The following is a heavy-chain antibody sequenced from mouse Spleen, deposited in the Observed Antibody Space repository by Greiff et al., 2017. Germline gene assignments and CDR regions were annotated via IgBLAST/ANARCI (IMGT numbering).Heavy chain of an antibody. CDR3: ARGSPLLRLPDYAMDY. CDR2: IYPGDGDT. CDR1: GYAFSSYW. J-gene: IGHJ4*01. D-gene: IGHD1-2*01. V-gene: IGHV1-80*01. Sequence: VQLQQSGAELVKPGASVKISCKASGYAFSSYWMNWVKQRPGKGLEWIGQIYPGDGDTNYNGKFKGKATLTADKSSSTAYMQLSSLTSEDSAVYCCARGSPLLRLPDYAMDYWGQGTSVTVSS.